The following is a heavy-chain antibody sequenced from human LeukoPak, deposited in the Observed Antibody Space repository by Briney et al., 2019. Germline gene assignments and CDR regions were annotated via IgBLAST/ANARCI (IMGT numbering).Heavy chain of an antibody. V-gene: IGHV4-39*01. CDR1: GGSISSSSYY. J-gene: IGHJ4*02. Sequence: KPSETLSLTCTVSGGSISSSSYYWGWIRQPPGKGLEWIGSIHYSGSTYYNPSLKSRVTISVDTSKNQFSLKLSSVTAADTAVYYCYICSSTSCYRYWGQGTLVTVSS. CDR3: YICSSTSCYRY. CDR2: IHYSGST. D-gene: IGHD2-2*01.